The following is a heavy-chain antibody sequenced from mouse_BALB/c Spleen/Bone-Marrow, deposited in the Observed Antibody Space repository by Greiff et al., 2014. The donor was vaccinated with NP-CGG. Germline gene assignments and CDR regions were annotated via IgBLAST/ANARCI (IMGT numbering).Heavy chain of an antibody. J-gene: IGHJ4*01. Sequence: VQLQQSGPELVTPGASVKIPCKASGYTLTDYNIDWVKQSHGKSLEWIGDINPNNGGTIYNQKFEGKATLTVDKSSSTAYMELRSLTSEDTAVYYCARRGWAMDYWGQGTSVTVSS. CDR2: INPNNGGT. D-gene: IGHD2-3*01. CDR3: ARRGWAMDY. CDR1: GYTLTDYN. V-gene: IGHV1-18*01.